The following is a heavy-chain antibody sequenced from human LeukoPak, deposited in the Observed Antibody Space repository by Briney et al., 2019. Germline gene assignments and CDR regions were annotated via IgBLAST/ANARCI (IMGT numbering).Heavy chain of an antibody. V-gene: IGHV4-34*01. CDR1: GGPLESYY. D-gene: IGHD6-25*01. Sequence: SETLSLTCAVYGGPLESYYWSWIRQSPGRGLEWIGEINHNGTTEYNPSLKSRVTISMDTSRNQFSLKVTSMTAADTAMYFCAKGHSTGPYNWFDSWGQGTQVTVSS. CDR3: AKGHSTGPYNWFDS. J-gene: IGHJ5*01. CDR2: INHNGTT.